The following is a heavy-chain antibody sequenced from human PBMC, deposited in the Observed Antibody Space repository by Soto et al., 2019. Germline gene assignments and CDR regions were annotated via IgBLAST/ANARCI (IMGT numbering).Heavy chain of an antibody. CDR3: ARHTYSWAGNWFDP. CDR2: IYYSGST. Sequence: QPQLQESCPGQVKPSETLSLTCTVSGDSISSSNYYWVWIRLPPGKGLEWIGSIYYSGSTYYNPSLNSRVTISVDTSKNQFSLKLSSVTAADTAVYYCARHTYSWAGNWFDPWGQGNLVTVSS. J-gene: IGHJ5*02. CDR1: GDSISSSNYY. V-gene: IGHV4-39*01. D-gene: IGHD4-4*01.